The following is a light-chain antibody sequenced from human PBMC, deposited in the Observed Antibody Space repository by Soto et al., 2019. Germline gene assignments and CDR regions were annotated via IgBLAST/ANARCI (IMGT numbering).Light chain of an antibody. Sequence: QSVLTQPPSASGSPGQSVTISCTGTSSDVGGYNYVSWYQQHPGKAPKLMIYEVSKRPSGVPDRFSGSKSGNTASLTVSGLQAEDEADYYCSSYAGSNQVVCGGGTKLPVL. CDR1: SSDVGGYNY. CDR3: SSYAGSNQVV. J-gene: IGLJ2*01. V-gene: IGLV2-8*01. CDR2: EVS.